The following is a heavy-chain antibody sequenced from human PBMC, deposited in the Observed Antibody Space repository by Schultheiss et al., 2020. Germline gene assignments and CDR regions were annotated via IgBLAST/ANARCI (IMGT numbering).Heavy chain of an antibody. V-gene: IGHV4-34*01. CDR3: ARCVYCSSTSCYGSGSYYGVSYYGMDV. J-gene: IGHJ6*02. Sequence: SETLSLTCAVYGGSFSGYYWSWIRQPPGKGLEWIGEINHSGSTNYNPSLKSRVTISVDTSKNQFSLKLSSVTAADTAVYYCARCVYCSSTSCYGSGSYYGVSYYGMDVWGQGTTVTVSS. D-gene: IGHD2-2*01. CDR1: GGSFSGYY. CDR2: INHSGST.